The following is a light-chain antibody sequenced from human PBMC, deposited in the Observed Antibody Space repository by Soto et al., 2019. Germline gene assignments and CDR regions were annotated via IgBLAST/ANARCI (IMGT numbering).Light chain of an antibody. CDR2: GSS. Sequence: EIVLTQSPGTLSLFPGERATLSCRASQSVSSSYLAWYQQKPGQAPRLLIYGSSSRATAIPDRFSGSGSGTDFTLTIRRLEPEDFAVYYCQHYGGSPRTFGQGTRVEIK. J-gene: IGKJ1*01. V-gene: IGKV3-20*01. CDR3: QHYGGSPRT. CDR1: QSVSSSY.